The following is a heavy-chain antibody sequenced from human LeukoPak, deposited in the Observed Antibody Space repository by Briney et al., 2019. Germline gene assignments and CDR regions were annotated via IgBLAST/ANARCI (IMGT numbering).Heavy chain of an antibody. V-gene: IGHV3-30-3*01. CDR3: ARPLNSDSSSYFDY. J-gene: IGHJ4*02. CDR1: GFTFSSYA. D-gene: IGHD6-6*01. CDR2: ISYDGSNK. Sequence: GGSLRLSCAASGFTFSSYAMHWVRQAPGKGLEWVAVISYDGSNKYYADSVKGRFTISRDNSKNTLYLQMNSLRAEDTAVYYCARPLNSDSSSYFDYWGQGTLVTVSS.